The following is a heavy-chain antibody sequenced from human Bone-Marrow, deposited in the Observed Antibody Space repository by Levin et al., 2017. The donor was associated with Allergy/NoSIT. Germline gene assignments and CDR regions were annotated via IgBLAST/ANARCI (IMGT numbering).Heavy chain of an antibody. CDR1: GYTFTYRY. J-gene: IGHJ4*02. V-gene: IGHV1-45*02. Sequence: ASVKVSCKPSGYTFTYRYVHWVRQAPGQALEWIGWITPFNGYTSYAQEFQDRVSITRDGSLSTAYMELSSLTSEDTAMYYCATTRDSYNPDYWGQGTLVTVSS. D-gene: IGHD5-24*01. CDR3: ATTRDSYNPDY. CDR2: ITPFNGYT.